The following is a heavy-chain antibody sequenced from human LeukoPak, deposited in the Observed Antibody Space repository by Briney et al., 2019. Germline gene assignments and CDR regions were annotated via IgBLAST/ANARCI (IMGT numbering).Heavy chain of an antibody. J-gene: IGHJ5*02. Sequence: GGSLRLSCAASGFTFSNAWMSWVRQAPGKGLEWVGRIKSKTDGGTTDYAAPVKGRFTISRDDSKNTLYLQMNSLKTEDTAVYYCAKHSSGYLGSNWFDPWGQGTLVTVSS. CDR1: GFTFSNAW. CDR3: AKHSSGYLGSNWFDP. D-gene: IGHD3-22*01. CDR2: IKSKTDGGTT. V-gene: IGHV3-15*01.